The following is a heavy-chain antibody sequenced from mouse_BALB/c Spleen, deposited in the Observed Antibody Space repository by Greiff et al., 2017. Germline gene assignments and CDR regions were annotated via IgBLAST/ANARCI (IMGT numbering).Heavy chain of an antibody. J-gene: IGHJ4*01. Sequence: DVMLVESGGGLVKPGGSLKLSCAASGFAFSSYDMSWVRQTPEKRLEWVAYISSGGGSTYYPDTVKGRFTISRDNAKNTLYLQMSSLKSEDTAMYYCAREEALYAMDDWGQGTSVTVSS. CDR3: AREEALYAMDD. CDR2: ISSGGGST. CDR1: GFAFSSYD. D-gene: IGHD3-1*01. V-gene: IGHV5-12-1*01.